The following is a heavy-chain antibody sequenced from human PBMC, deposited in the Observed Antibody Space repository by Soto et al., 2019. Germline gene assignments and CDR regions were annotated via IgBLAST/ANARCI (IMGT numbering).Heavy chain of an antibody. D-gene: IGHD6-13*01. J-gene: IGHJ3*02. CDR1: GFTFSSYA. CDR3: ARGPIPIAAAAAFDI. Sequence: LRLSCAASGFTFSSYAMHWVRQAPGKGLEWVAVISYDGSNKYYADSVKGRFTISRDNSKNTLYLQMNSLRAEDTAVYYCARGPIPIAAAAAFDIWGQGTMVTVSS. V-gene: IGHV3-30-3*01. CDR2: ISYDGSNK.